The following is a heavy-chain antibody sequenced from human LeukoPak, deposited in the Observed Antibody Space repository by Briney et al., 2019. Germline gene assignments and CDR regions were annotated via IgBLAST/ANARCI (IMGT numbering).Heavy chain of an antibody. CDR3: ARDDSSGYYYVSFDY. J-gene: IGHJ4*02. CDR2: ISSSSSYI. V-gene: IGHV3-21*01. CDR1: GFTFSSYS. Sequence: PGGSLRLSCAATGFTFSSYSMNWVRQAPGKGLEWVSSISSSSSYIYYADSVKGRFTISRDNAKNSLYLQMNSLRAEDTAVYYCARDDSSGYYYVSFDYWGQGTLGTVSS. D-gene: IGHD3-22*01.